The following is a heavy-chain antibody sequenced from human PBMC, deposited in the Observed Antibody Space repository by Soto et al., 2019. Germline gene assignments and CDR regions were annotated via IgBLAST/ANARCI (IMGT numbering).Heavy chain of an antibody. CDR2: INPNSGGT. J-gene: IGHJ4*02. CDR1: GYTFTGYY. CDR3: AKDPGKHAIFGVVITLNPY. V-gene: IGHV1-2*02. D-gene: IGHD3-3*01. Sequence: ASVKVSCKASGYTFTGYYMHWVRQAPGQGLEWMGWINPNSGGTNYAQKFQGRVTMTRDTSISTAYMELSRLRSDDTAVYYCAKDPGKHAIFGVVITLNPYWGQGTLVTVSS.